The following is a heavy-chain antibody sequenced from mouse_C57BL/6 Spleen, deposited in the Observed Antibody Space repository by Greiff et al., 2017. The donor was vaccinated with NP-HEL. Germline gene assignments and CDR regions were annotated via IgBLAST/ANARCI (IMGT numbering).Heavy chain of an antibody. Sequence: VQLQQPGAELVMPGASVKLSCKASGYTFTSYWMHWVKQRPGQGLEWIGELDPSDSYTNYNQKFKGKSTLTVDKSSSTAYMQRSSLTSEDSAVYYCALYDYDGGAAMDYWGQGTSVTVSS. D-gene: IGHD2-4*01. CDR1: GYTFTSYW. CDR3: ALYDYDGGAAMDY. CDR2: LDPSDSYT. J-gene: IGHJ4*01. V-gene: IGHV1-69*01.